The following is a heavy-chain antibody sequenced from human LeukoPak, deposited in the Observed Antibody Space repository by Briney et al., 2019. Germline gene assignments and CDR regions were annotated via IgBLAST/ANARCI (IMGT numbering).Heavy chain of an antibody. V-gene: IGHV1-2*02. J-gene: IGHJ5*02. CDR3: ARGSGYCSSTSCYGVNWFYP. Sequence: GASVKVSCKASGYTFTGYYMHWVRQAPGQGLEWMGWINPNNGGTNYAQKFQGRVTITRDTATSTAYMELSRLRSGDTAVYYCARGSGYCSSTSCYGVNWFYPWGQGNLVTVSS. CDR2: INPNNGGT. CDR1: GYTFTGYY. D-gene: IGHD2-2*03.